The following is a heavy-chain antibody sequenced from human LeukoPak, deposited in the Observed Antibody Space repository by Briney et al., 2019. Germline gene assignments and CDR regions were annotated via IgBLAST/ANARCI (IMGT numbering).Heavy chain of an antibody. CDR3: ATVLGGSYVY. CDR1: GYSFTSNY. V-gene: IGHV1-46*01. J-gene: IGHJ4*02. D-gene: IGHD1-26*01. Sequence: GASVKVSCKASGYSFTSNYIHWVRQAPGQGLEWMGMIYPRDGSTSYAQKFQGRVTMTEDTSTGTAYMELSSLRSEDTAVYYCATVLGGSYVYWGQGTLVTVSS. CDR2: IYPRDGST.